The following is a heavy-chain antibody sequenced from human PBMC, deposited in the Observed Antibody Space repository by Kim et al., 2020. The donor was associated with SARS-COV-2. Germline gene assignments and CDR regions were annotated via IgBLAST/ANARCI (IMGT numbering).Heavy chain of an antibody. D-gene: IGHD2-21*01. Sequence: GGSLRLSCAASGFTFSSYWMSWVRQAPGKGLEWVANLNQDGSAKFYVDPVKGRFTISRDNAKNSVFLEMNSLRAEDTAVYYCVRGIPSVWGQGTLVPVSS. J-gene: IGHJ4*02. V-gene: IGHV3-7*03. CDR1: GFTFSSYW. CDR2: LNQDGSAK. CDR3: VRGIPSV.